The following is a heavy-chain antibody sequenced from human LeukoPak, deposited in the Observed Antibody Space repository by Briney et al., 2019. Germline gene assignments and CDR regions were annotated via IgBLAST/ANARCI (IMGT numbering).Heavy chain of an antibody. V-gene: IGHV4-34*01. J-gene: IGHJ4*02. CDR1: GGSFSGYY. D-gene: IGHD3-9*01. CDR2: INHSGST. CDR3: ARGPDIPKQYYFDY. Sequence: SETLSLTCAVYGGSFSGYYWSWIRQPPGKGLEWIGEINHSGSTNYNPSLKSRVTISVDTSKNQFSLKLSSVTAADTAVYYCARGPDIPKQYYFDYWSQGTLVTVS.